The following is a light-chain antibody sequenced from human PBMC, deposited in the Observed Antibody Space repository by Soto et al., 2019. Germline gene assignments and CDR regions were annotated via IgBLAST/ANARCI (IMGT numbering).Light chain of an antibody. J-gene: IGLJ2*01. Sequence: QSVLTQPPSASGTPGQGVTISCSGSNSNIGIKYVYWYQQLPGTAPKLLIYRNNQRPSGVPDRFSGSKSGTSASLAISGLRSEDEADYYCASWDDSLSGVAFGGGTKLTVL. CDR3: ASWDDSLSGVA. V-gene: IGLV1-47*01. CDR1: NSNIGIKY. CDR2: RNN.